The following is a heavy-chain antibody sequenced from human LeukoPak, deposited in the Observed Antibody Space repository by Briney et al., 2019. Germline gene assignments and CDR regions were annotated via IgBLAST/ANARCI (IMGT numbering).Heavy chain of an antibody. D-gene: IGHD6-6*01. CDR1: GGSFSGYY. Sequence: PSETLSLTCAVSGGSFSGYYWSWIRQPPGKGLEWIGEINHSGRTNYYPSPMSRATISVATSTNKFPRMLNSTASADTAVYYCARGDSSSPYFDYWGQGTLVTVSS. V-gene: IGHV4-34*01. J-gene: IGHJ4*02. CDR2: INHSGRT. CDR3: ARGDSSSPYFDY.